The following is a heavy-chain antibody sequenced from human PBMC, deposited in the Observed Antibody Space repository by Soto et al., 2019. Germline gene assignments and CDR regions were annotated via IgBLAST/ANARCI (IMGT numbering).Heavy chain of an antibody. J-gene: IGHJ6*02. D-gene: IGHD2-15*01. CDR1: GFTFSSYS. CDR2: ISSSSSYI. CDR3: AREMVVVPGAVYYGMDV. V-gene: IGHV3-21*01. Sequence: EVQLVESGGGLVKPGGSLRLSCAASGFTFSSYSMNWVRQAPGKGLEWVSSISSSSSYIYYADSVKGRFTISRDNAKNLLYLQMNSRRAEDTAVYYCAREMVVVPGAVYYGMDVWGQGTTVTVSS.